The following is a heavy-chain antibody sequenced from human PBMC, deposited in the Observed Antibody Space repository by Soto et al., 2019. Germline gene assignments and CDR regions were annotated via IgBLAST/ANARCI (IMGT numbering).Heavy chain of an antibody. CDR1: GGSISSSSYY. CDR3: ARQNRLTMIVVVIDYFDY. J-gene: IGHJ4*02. Sequence: PSETLSLTCTVSGGSISSSSYYWGWIRQPPGKGLEWIGSIYYSGSTYYNPSLKSRVTISVDTSKNQFSLKLSSVTAADTAVYYCARQNRLTMIVVVIDYFDYWGQGTLVTVSS. D-gene: IGHD3-22*01. V-gene: IGHV4-39*01. CDR2: IYYSGST.